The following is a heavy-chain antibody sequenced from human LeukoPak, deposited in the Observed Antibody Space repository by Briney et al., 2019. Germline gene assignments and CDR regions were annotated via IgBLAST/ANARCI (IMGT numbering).Heavy chain of an antibody. CDR3: ATSGYSYGIDSDY. CDR1: GFTFSDYY. Sequence: AGGSLRLSCAASGFTFSDYYMSWIRQAPGKGLEWVSYISSSGSTIYYADSVKGRFTISRDNAKNSLYLQMNSLRAEDTAVYYCATSGYSYGIDSDYWGQGTLVTVSS. CDR2: ISSSGSTI. V-gene: IGHV3-11*01. J-gene: IGHJ4*02. D-gene: IGHD5-18*01.